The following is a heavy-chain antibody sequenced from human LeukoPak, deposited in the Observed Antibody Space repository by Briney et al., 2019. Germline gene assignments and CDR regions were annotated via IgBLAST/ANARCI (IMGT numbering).Heavy chain of an antibody. CDR3: ARDQGGATSY. Sequence: GGSLRLSCEASGFSFSRHWMSWVRQVPGKRLEWVANINQDGRETYHLDSVKGRFTISRDNAKNSLFLQMNSLRVEDTAVYYCARDQGGATSYWGQGTLVTVSS. V-gene: IGHV3-7*01. J-gene: IGHJ4*02. CDR2: INQDGRET. CDR1: GFSFSRHW. D-gene: IGHD1-26*01.